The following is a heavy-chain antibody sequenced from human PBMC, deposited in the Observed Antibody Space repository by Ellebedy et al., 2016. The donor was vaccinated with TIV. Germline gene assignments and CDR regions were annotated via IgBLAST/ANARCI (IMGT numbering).Heavy chain of an antibody. CDR1: GFTFSSYA. V-gene: IGHV3-23*01. CDR3: AKWGWFGELLGGST. Sequence: GESLKISXAASGFTFSSYAMSWVRQAPGKGLEWVSAISGSGGSTYYADSVKGRFTISRDNSKNTLYLQMNSLRAEDTAVYYCAKWGWFGELLGGSTWGQGTLVTVSS. J-gene: IGHJ5*02. CDR2: ISGSGGST. D-gene: IGHD3-10*01.